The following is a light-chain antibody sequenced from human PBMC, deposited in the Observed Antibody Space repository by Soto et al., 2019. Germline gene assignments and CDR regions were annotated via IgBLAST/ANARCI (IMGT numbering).Light chain of an antibody. V-gene: IGLV2-14*01. J-gene: IGLJ2*01. CDR1: SSDVGGYHY. Sequence: QSALTQPASVSGSPGQSITISCTGTSSDVGGYHYVSWYQQHPGKAPKLMIYEVSNRPSGVSNRFSGSKSGNTASLTISGLQPEDEADYYCTSYTSTSTLVVFSGGTKLTVL. CDR2: EVS. CDR3: TSYTSTSTLVV.